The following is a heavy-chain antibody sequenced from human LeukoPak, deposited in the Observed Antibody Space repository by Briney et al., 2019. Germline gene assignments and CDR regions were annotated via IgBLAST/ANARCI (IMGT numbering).Heavy chain of an antibody. CDR1: RFTFSNYN. CDR3: ARGPLCCTGGTCYCQDYYYYYMDV. D-gene: IGHD2-15*01. Sequence: GGSLRLSCAASRFTFSNYNMHWVRQAPGKGLEWVSSISSTSGYIYYADSLKGRFTISRDNAKNSLYLQVNSLRAEDTAVYYCARGPLCCTGGTCYCQDYYYYYMDVWGRGTTVTVSS. CDR2: ISSTSGYI. J-gene: IGHJ6*03. V-gene: IGHV3-21*01.